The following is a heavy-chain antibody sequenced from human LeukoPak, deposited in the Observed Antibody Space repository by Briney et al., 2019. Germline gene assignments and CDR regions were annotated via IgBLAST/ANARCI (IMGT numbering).Heavy chain of an antibody. CDR3: ARDNPRYCSGGSCRNQFDY. CDR2: IYTRGST. Sequence: SETLSLTCTVSGGSLSIYYWSWIREPAGRGREWGGRIYTRGSTNYKPYLKSRVTMSVDTSKHQFSLKLSSVTAADTAVYYCARDNPRYCSGGSCRNQFDYWGQGTLVSVSS. J-gene: IGHJ4*02. CDR1: GGSLSIYY. D-gene: IGHD2-15*01. V-gene: IGHV4-4*07.